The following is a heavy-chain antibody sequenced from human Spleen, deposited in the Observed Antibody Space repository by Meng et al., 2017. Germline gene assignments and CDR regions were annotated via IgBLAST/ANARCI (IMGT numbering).Heavy chain of an antibody. CDR2: INPNSGGT. CDR1: GYTFTAYY. Sequence: QVQRVQSGAEVKKPGASVKVSCKASGYTFTAYYMHWVRQAPGQGLQWMGWINPNSGGTNYAQRFQDRVTMTRDTSISTAYMELSRLRSDDTAMYYCTRDRWFGNNWFDPWGQGTLVTVS. J-gene: IGHJ5*02. D-gene: IGHD3-10*01. CDR3: TRDRWFGNNWFDP. V-gene: IGHV1-2*02.